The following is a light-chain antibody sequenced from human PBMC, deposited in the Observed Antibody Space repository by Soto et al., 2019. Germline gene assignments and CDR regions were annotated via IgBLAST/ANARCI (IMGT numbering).Light chain of an antibody. CDR1: QSISSSY. J-gene: IGKJ1*01. V-gene: IGKV3D-20*02. CDR3: QRQSNWPRT. Sequence: EIVLTQSPGTLSLSPGERATLSCRASQSISSSYLAWYQQKPGQAPRLLIYGASRRATGIPDRFSGRGSGTEFTLTISSLQSEDFAIYYCQRQSNWPRTFGQGTKVDI. CDR2: GAS.